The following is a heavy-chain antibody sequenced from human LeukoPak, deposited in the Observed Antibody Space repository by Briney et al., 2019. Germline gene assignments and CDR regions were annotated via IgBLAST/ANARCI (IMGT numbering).Heavy chain of an antibody. V-gene: IGHV4-4*02. Sequence: SGTLSLTCAVSGGSIRSSNWWSWVRQPPGKGLEWIGEIYHSGSTNYNPSLKSRVTISVDTSKNQFSLKLSSVTAADAAVYYCARDLAVAGTDYFDYWGQGTLVTVSS. CDR3: ARDLAVAGTDYFDY. CDR2: IYHSGST. J-gene: IGHJ4*02. D-gene: IGHD6-19*01. CDR1: GGSIRSSNW.